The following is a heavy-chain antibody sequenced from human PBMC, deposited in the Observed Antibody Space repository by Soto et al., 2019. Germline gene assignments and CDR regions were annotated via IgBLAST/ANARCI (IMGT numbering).Heavy chain of an antibody. V-gene: IGHV3-30*18. J-gene: IGHJ5*01. Sequence: QVQLVESGGGVVQPGTSLRLSCVASGFTFSNYGMHWVRQAPGKGLDCVASIASDGNNKYYADSVKGRFTISRDNSKNTMNMEMNSLRVEDTAVYYRAKVVEQQLVRYGLDSWGQGTLVTVSS. CDR1: GFTFSNYG. CDR3: AKVVEQQLVRYGLDS. D-gene: IGHD6-13*01. CDR2: IASDGNNK.